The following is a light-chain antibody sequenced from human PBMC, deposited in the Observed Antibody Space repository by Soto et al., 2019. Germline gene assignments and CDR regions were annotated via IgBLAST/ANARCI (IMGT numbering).Light chain of an antibody. CDR1: SSNIGAGYD. Sequence: QSVLTQPPSVSGAPGQRVTISCTGSSSNIGAGYDVHWYQPLPGTAPKLLIYGNSNRPSGVPDRFSGSKSGTSASLAITGLQAEDEADYYCPSYDSSLSGSRVFGTGTKVTVL. CDR3: PSYDSSLSGSRV. CDR2: GNS. V-gene: IGLV1-40*01. J-gene: IGLJ1*01.